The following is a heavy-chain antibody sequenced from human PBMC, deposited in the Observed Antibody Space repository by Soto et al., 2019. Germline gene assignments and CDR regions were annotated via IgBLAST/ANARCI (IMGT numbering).Heavy chain of an antibody. V-gene: IGHV3-72*01. CDR2: TRNKANSYTT. J-gene: IGHJ4*02. CDR3: ARDGGFY. Sequence: EMQLVESGGGLVQPGGSLRLSCAASGFTFSDHYMDWVRQAPGKGLEWVGRTRNKANSYTTEYAASVKGRFTISRDDSKNSLYLQMNSLKTEDTAVYYCARDGGFYWGQGTLVTVSS. CDR1: GFTFSDHY.